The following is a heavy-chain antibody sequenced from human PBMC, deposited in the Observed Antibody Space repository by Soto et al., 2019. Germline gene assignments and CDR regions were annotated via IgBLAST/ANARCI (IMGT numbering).Heavy chain of an antibody. CDR1: GGSMRNYF. Sequence: SETLSLTCTVSGGSMRNYFWTWIRQPPGKGLEWIGYIHYSGTTSFFPSYNPSLRSRATISEDTSKNQFSLKLLSVTTADTAVYFCAAGEASSRNLAPYYLDFWGQGTLVSVSS. CDR3: AAGEASSRNLAPYYLDF. V-gene: IGHV4-59*01. J-gene: IGHJ4*02. CDR2: IHYSGTT. D-gene: IGHD6-13*01.